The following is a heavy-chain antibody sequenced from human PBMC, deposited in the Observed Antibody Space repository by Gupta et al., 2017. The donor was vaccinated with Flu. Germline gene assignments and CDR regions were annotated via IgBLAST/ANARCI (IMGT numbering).Heavy chain of an antibody. J-gene: IGHJ2*01. CDR1: FTFSSYW. CDR3: ARESSSWYFDL. V-gene: IGHV3-74*01. Sequence: FTFSSYWMHWVRQAPGKGLVWVSRINSDGSSTSYADSVKGRFTISRDNAKNTLYLQMNSLRAEDTAVYYCARESSSWYFDLWGRGTLVTVSS. D-gene: IGHD6-13*01. CDR2: INSDGSST.